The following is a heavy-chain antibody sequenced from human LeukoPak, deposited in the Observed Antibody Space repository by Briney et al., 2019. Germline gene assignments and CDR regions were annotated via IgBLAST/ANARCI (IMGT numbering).Heavy chain of an antibody. Sequence: SETLSLTCTVSGGSISSYYWSWIRQPPGKGLEWIGYIYYSGSTNYNPSLKSRVTISVDTFKNQFSPKLSSVTAADTAVYYCANTYCSGGSCYPFDIWGQGTMVTVSS. V-gene: IGHV4-59*01. CDR3: ANTYCSGGSCYPFDI. CDR1: GGSISSYY. CDR2: IYYSGST. J-gene: IGHJ3*02. D-gene: IGHD2-15*01.